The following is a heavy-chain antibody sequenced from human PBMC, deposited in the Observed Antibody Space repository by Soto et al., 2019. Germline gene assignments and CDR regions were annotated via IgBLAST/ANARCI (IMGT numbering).Heavy chain of an antibody. J-gene: IGHJ5*02. CDR3: ARGVYCTNRVCYWFDP. D-gene: IGHD2-8*01. V-gene: IGHV3-7*01. CDR2: IKQDGSTK. Sequence: PGGSLRLSCAASGFVFSDYWMNWVRHTPGKGLEWVANIKQDGSTKYYVDSVKGRFTISRDNGKNSVSLQTKSLRAEDTATYYCARGVYCTNRVCYWFDPWGPGTQVTVSS. CDR1: GFVFSDYW.